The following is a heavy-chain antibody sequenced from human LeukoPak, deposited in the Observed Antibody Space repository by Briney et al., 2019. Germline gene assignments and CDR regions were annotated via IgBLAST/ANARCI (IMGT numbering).Heavy chain of an antibody. V-gene: IGHV3-48*02. D-gene: IGHD5-12*01. CDR1: GFTFSSYS. Sequence: PGGSLRLSCATSGFTFSSYSMIWVRQAPGKGLEWVSYISEDARTRYFADAVKGRFSISRDSAKNSVYLQMNSMRDDDTAVYYCATVGGATLEIMYFDFWGQGTLVTVSS. J-gene: IGHJ4*02. CDR2: ISEDARTR. CDR3: ATVGGATLEIMYFDF.